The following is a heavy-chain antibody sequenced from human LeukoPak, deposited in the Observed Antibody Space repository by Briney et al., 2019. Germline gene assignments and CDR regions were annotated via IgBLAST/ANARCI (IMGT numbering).Heavy chain of an antibody. CDR3: ARDLFRSPDDGFDY. J-gene: IGHJ4*02. V-gene: IGHV3-11*01. CDR2: ISSSGSTI. D-gene: IGHD3-10*01. CDR1: GFTFSDYY. Sequence: GGSLRLSCAASGFTFSDYYMSWIRQAPGKGLEWVSYISSSGSTIYYADSVKGRFTISRDNAKNSLYLQMNSLRAEDTAVYYRARDLFRSPDDGFDYWGQGTLVTVSS.